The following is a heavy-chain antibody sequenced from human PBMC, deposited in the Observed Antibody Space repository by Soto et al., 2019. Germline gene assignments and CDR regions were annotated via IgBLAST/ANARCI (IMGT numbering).Heavy chain of an antibody. CDR1: GGTFSTSV. CDR2: IIPVFGTT. J-gene: IGHJ5*02. Sequence: QVQLVQSGAEVKKPGSSVKVSCKASGGTFSTSVITWVRQAPGQGLEWLGGIIPVFGTTYYAQKFQGRVTFTADKSTNTAYMELRSLTSEDTAVYYCARGPAIGSWFDPWGQGTLVTVSS. V-gene: IGHV1-69*06. CDR3: ARGPAIGSWFDP. D-gene: IGHD1-26*01.